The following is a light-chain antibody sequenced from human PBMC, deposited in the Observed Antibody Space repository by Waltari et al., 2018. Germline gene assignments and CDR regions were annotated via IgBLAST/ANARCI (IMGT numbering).Light chain of an antibody. V-gene: IGLV2-14*03. CDR1: GSDVGCYNF. Sequence: QSALTQPASVSGSPGQAITISCNGSGSDVGCYNFVSWYQQQPGKAPKLRIYDVTQRPSGVSNRFSASRSGNTASLTISGLQAEDEADYYCSSYTTTTILVFGGGTKLTVL. CDR2: DVT. CDR3: SSYTTTTILV. J-gene: IGLJ2*01.